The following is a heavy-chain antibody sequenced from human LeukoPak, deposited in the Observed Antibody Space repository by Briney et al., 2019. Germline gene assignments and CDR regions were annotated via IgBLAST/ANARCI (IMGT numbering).Heavy chain of an antibody. J-gene: IGHJ6*03. CDR3: VKGLGVDIATRRYMDV. V-gene: IGHV4-59*01. Sequence: SETLSLTCTVSGGSISSYYWSWIRQPPGKGLEWIGYIYYSGSTNYNPSLKSRGTISVDTSKNQFSLKLSSVTAADRAAYYCVKGLGVDIATRRYMDVWAEGTTVTVSS. CDR1: GGSISSYY. D-gene: IGHD3-3*01. CDR2: IYYSGST.